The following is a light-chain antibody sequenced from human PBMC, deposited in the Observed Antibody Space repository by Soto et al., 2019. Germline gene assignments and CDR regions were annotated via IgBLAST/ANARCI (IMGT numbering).Light chain of an antibody. V-gene: IGKV3-15*01. CDR1: QSVDSN. CDR3: QQYYDWPPLT. Sequence: EILMTQFPATLSVSPGERATLSCRASQSVDSNLAWYQQQPGQAPRLLIYGASTRATGIPARFSGSGSGTEFTLIISSLQSEDFAVYDCQQYYDWPPLTFGGGTKVEIK. J-gene: IGKJ4*01. CDR2: GAS.